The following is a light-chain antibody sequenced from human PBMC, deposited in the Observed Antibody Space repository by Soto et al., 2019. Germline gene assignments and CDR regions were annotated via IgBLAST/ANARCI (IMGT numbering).Light chain of an antibody. CDR2: GAS. CDR1: QSVSSRY. Sequence: EFVLTQSPATLSLSPGERATLSCRASQSVSSRYLAWYQQKPGQAPRLLIYGASSRATGIPDRFSGSGSGTDVTLTISRLESEDFAVYYCQQYCSSPLFTFGPGTKVDIK. V-gene: IGKV3-20*01. J-gene: IGKJ3*01. CDR3: QQYCSSPLFT.